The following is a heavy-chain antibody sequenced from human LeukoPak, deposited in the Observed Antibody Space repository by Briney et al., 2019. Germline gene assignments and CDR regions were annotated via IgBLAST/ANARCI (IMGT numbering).Heavy chain of an antibody. V-gene: IGHV4-31*03. Sequence: PSETLPLTCTVSGGSISSGGYYWSWIRQHPGKGLEWIGYIYYSGSTYYNPSLKSRVTISVDTSKNQFSLKLSSVTAADTAVYYCARGTMVRGFGPWGQGTLVTVSS. CDR2: IYYSGST. D-gene: IGHD3-10*01. J-gene: IGHJ5*02. CDR3: ARGTMVRGFGP. CDR1: GGSISSGGYY.